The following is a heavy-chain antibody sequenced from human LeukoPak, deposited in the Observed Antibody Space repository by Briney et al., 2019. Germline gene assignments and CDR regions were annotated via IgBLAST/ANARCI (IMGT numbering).Heavy chain of an antibody. D-gene: IGHD6-19*01. V-gene: IGHV3-23*01. CDR1: GFTFSSYA. Sequence: QSGGSLRLSCAASGFTFSSYAMSWVRQAPGKGLEWVSAISGSGGSTYYADSVKGRFTISRDNSKNTLYLQMNSLRAEDTAVFYCAKDEGAVAAGYNYGMDVWGQGTTVTVSS. CDR3: AKDEGAVAAGYNYGMDV. CDR2: ISGSGGST. J-gene: IGHJ6*02.